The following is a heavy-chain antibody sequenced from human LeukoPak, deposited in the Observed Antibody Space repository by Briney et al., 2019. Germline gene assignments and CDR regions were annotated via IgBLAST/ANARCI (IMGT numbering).Heavy chain of an antibody. CDR2: TNHSGST. J-gene: IGHJ6*03. D-gene: IGHD3-10*01. V-gene: IGHV4-34*01. Sequence: SETLSLTCAVYGGSFSGYYWSWIRQPPGKGLEWIGETNHSGSTNYNPSLKSRVTISVDTSKNQFSLKLSSVTAADTAVYYCARSSITMVRGVIASYYYYYMDVWGKGTTVTISS. CDR3: ARSSITMVRGVIASYYYYYMDV. CDR1: GGSFSGYY.